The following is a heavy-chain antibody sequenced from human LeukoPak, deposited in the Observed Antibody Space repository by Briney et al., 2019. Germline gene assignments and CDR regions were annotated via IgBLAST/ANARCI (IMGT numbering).Heavy chain of an antibody. J-gene: IGHJ6*03. Sequence: GGSPRLSCVVSGFNFSNYWMRWVRQAPGKGLEWVANIKEDGSEKDYVDSVKGRFTISRDNAKMSLFLQMNSLRAEDTAEYYCARVGNYRYYSMDVWGKGTTVTVSS. CDR2: IKEDGSEK. CDR3: ARVGNYRYYSMDV. D-gene: IGHD3-3*01. V-gene: IGHV3-7*01. CDR1: GFNFSNYW.